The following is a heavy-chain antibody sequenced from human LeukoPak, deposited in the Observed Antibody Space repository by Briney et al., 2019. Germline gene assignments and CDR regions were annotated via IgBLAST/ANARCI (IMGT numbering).Heavy chain of an antibody. CDR2: ISAYNGNT. Sequence: ASVKVSSKASGYTFTSYGISWVRQAPGQGLEWMGWISAYNGNTNYAQKLQGRVTVTTDTSTSTAYMELRSLRSDDTAVYYCTGAYCSGGSCYDDYWGQGTLVTVSS. CDR1: GYTFTSYG. J-gene: IGHJ4*02. CDR3: TGAYCSGGSCYDDY. D-gene: IGHD2-15*01. V-gene: IGHV1-18*01.